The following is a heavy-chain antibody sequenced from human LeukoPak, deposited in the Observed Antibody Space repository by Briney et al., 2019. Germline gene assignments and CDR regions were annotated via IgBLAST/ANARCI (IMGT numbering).Heavy chain of an antibody. CDR1: GFTFSSYS. J-gene: IGHJ5*02. V-gene: IGHV3-48*04. CDR2: ISSSSSTI. D-gene: IGHD6-19*01. CDR3: ARDASSSGWFFDP. Sequence: GGSLRLSCAASGFTFSSYSMNWVRQAPGKGLEWVSYISSSSSTIYYADSVKGRFSISRDNAKNSLYLQMNSLRAEDTAVYYCARDASSSGWFFDPWGQGTLVSVSS.